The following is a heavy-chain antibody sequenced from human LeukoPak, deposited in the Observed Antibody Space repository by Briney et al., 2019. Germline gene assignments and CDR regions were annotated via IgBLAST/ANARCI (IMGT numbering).Heavy chain of an antibody. CDR3: ARGILVVGGAPPDY. D-gene: IGHD1-26*01. Sequence: QTGGSLRLSCAASGFTFSSYWMHWVRQVPGKGLVWVSRINSDGSSTSYADSVKGRSTISRDNAKNTLYVQMNSLRAEDTAVYYCARGILVVGGAPPDYWGQGTLVTVSS. J-gene: IGHJ4*02. V-gene: IGHV3-74*01. CDR1: GFTFSSYW. CDR2: INSDGSST.